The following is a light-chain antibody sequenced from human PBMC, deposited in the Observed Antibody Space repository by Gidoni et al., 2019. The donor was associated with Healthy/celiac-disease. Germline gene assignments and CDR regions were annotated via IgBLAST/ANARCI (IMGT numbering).Light chain of an antibody. V-gene: IGKV1-39*01. CDR1: QSISSY. Sequence: DIQMTQSPSSLSASVGDRVTITCRASQSISSYLNWYQQKPGKAPKLLIYAASSLQSGVPSRFSDSGSGTDFTLTISSLQPEDFATYYCQQSYSTWWTFGQXTKVEIK. J-gene: IGKJ1*01. CDR2: AAS. CDR3: QQSYSTWWT.